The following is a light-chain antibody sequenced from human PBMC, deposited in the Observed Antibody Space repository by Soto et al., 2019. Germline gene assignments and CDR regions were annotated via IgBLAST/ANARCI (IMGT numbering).Light chain of an antibody. CDR1: QSVSSN. Sequence: ITQSPSTLSVSPGERATLSCSASQSVSSNLAWYQQKPGQAPRLLIYGASTRATGIPARFSGSGSGTDFTLTISRLEPEDFAVYYCQQYGTSPRTFGQGTKV. J-gene: IGKJ1*01. V-gene: IGKV3-15*01. CDR2: GAS. CDR3: QQYGTSPRT.